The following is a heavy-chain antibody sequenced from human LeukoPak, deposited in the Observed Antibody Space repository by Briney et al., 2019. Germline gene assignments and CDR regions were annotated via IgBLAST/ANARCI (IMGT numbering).Heavy chain of an antibody. CDR1: GFTFSTYA. V-gene: IGHV3-23*01. CDR3: AKLSHEGSGSSFDY. Sequence: PGGSLRLSCAVSGFTFSTYAMTWARQAPGKGLEWVSVIGGGGDTIFYADSVKGRFTISRDNSKNKLYLQMNSLRAEDTAIYYCAKLSHEGSGSSFDYWGQGTLVTVSS. J-gene: IGHJ4*02. D-gene: IGHD3-10*01. CDR2: IGGGGDTI.